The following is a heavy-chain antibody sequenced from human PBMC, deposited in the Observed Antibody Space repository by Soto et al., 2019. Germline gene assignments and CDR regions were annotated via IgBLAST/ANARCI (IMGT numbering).Heavy chain of an antibody. J-gene: IGHJ4*02. CDR3: ARVAGHKNARFDT. CDR2: INPGSGVT. D-gene: IGHD1-1*01. Sequence: ASVKVSCKASGYSFTKYHMHWVRQAPGQGLEWMGWINPGSGVTNQAQKFQGRVTMTRDTSITATYMELNSLTSDDTAVYYCARVAGHKNARFDTWGQGALVTVSS. CDR1: GYSFTKYH. V-gene: IGHV1-2*02.